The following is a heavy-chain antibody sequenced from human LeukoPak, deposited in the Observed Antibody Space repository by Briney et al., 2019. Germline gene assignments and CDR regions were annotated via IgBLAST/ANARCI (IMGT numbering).Heavy chain of an antibody. CDR2: IYSGGST. CDR1: GFTVSSNY. J-gene: IGHJ4*02. D-gene: IGHD3-10*01. V-gene: IGHV3-53*01. Sequence: GGSLRLSCADSGFTVSSNYMRWVRQAPGKGLEWVSVIYSGGSTHYADSVKGRFTISRDNSKNTLYLQMNSLRAEDTAVYYCAREYGSGSYSPQPFDYWGQGTLVTVSS. CDR3: AREYGSGSYSPQPFDY.